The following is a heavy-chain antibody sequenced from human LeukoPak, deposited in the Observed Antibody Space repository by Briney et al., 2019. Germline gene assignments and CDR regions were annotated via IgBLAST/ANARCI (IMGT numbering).Heavy chain of an antibody. CDR1: GGSFSVYY. V-gene: IGHV4-34*01. Sequence: SETLSLTCAVYGGSFSVYYWSWIRQPPGKGLEWIGEINHSGSTNYNPSLKSRVTISVDTSKNQFSLNLSSVTAADTAMYYCAREFSGTSIAARVFDSWGQGTLVTVSS. CDR2: INHSGST. D-gene: IGHD6-6*01. CDR3: AREFSGTSIAARVFDS. J-gene: IGHJ4*02.